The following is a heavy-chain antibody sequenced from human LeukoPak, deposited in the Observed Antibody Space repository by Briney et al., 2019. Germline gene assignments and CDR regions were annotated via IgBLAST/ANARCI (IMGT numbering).Heavy chain of an antibody. J-gene: IGHJ4*02. CDR2: IYPGDSDT. D-gene: IGHD1-1*01. CDR3: ASQASTISPFDY. CDR1: GYRFTSYW. Sequence: GASLQISCKGSGYRFTSYWIGWVRQMPGKGLEWMGIIYPGDSDTRYSPSFQGQVTISADKSISTAYLQWSSLKASDTAMYYCASQASTISPFDYWGQGTLVTVSA. V-gene: IGHV5-51*01.